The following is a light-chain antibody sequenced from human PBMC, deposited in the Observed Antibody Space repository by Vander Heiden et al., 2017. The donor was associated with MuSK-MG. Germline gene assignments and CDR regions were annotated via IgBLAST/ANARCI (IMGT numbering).Light chain of an antibody. J-gene: IGKJ1*01. Sequence: EIVLTQSPASLSLSPGERATLSCRASQSVGSHLAWYQQKPGQAPRLLIYDAANRANGIPDRFSGRRSGTDYSLIITSLEPEDAAVYYWQQRSDWWAFGQGTKVEIK. CDR3: QQRSDWWA. CDR2: DAA. V-gene: IGKV3-11*01. CDR1: QSVGSH.